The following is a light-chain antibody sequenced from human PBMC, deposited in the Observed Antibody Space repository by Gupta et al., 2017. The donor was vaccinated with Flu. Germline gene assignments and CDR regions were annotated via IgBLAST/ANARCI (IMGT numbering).Light chain of an antibody. Sequence: DTVTITCRVSQKISTWLTWYQQKPGKAPKLLIYRASILESGVPSRFSGSGSGSEFALTISNLQPDDSATYYCQQYNSYSPWTFGQGTKVEIK. CDR1: QKISTW. CDR2: RAS. CDR3: QQYNSYSPWT. V-gene: IGKV1-5*03. J-gene: IGKJ1*01.